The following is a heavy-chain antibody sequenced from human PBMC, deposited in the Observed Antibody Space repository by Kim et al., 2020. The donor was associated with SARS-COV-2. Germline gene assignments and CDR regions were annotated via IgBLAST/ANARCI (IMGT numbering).Heavy chain of an antibody. J-gene: IGHJ6*02. Sequence: ASVKVSCKASGYTFTGYYMHWVRQAPGQGLEWMGWINPNSGGTNYAQKFQGWVTMTRDTSISTAYMELSRLRSDDTAVYYCARSPGGPVLRYFDWLFAPTYYYYGMDVWGQGTTVTVSS. CDR2: INPNSGGT. CDR3: ARSPGGPVLRYFDWLFAPTYYYYGMDV. V-gene: IGHV1-2*04. D-gene: IGHD3-9*01. CDR1: GYTFTGYY.